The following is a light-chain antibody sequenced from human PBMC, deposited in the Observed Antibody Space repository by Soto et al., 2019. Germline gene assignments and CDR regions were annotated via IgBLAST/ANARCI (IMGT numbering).Light chain of an antibody. CDR3: QQYNNWPLT. CDR2: GAS. V-gene: IGKV3-20*01. CDR1: PSVSGSN. J-gene: IGKJ5*01. Sequence: EIGLTQSPGTLSLSPGERATLSCRASPSVSGSNLAWYQQKPGQAPRLVIYGASSRATGIPDRFSASGTGTDFTLTISDVQPEDFAVYYCQQYNNWPLTFGQGTRLAIK.